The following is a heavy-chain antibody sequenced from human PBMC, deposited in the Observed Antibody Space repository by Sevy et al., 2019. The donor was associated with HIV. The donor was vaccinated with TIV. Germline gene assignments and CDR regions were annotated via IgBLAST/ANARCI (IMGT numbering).Heavy chain of an antibody. D-gene: IGHD6-13*01. Sequence: GGSLRLSCAASGFTFSDHYMEWVRQAPGKGLEWVGRIRNKPDSYTTEYAASVKGRFTIPRDDSKNSLYLLMNSLKTEDTAVYYCATHAGIAAAGRVFDYWGQGTLVTVSS. V-gene: IGHV3-72*01. CDR3: ATHAGIAAAGRVFDY. CDR2: IRNKPDSYTT. CDR1: GFTFSDHY. J-gene: IGHJ4*02.